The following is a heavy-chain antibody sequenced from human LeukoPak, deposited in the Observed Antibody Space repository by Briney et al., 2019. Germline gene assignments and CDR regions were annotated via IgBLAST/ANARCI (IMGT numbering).Heavy chain of an antibody. V-gene: IGHV4-39*01. Sequence: SETLSLTCTVSGGSISSNTYYWAWIRQPPGKGLEWIGSIYYSGNTYYNPSLKSRVAISVDTSNNQFSLKLASVTAADTALYYCARSALWFPDCWGQGTLVTVSS. CDR3: ARSALWFPDC. CDR2: IYYSGNT. D-gene: IGHD3-10*01. CDR1: GGSISSNTYY. J-gene: IGHJ4*02.